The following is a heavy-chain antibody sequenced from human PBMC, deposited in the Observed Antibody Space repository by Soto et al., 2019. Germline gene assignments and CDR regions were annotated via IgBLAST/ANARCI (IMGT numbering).Heavy chain of an antibody. CDR1: GGSISSYY. Sequence: SETLSLTCTVSGGSISSYYWSWIRQPPGKGLEWIGYIYYSGSTNYNPSLKSRVTISVDTSKNQFSLKLSSVTAADTAVYYCARYGNKYYDILTGHIRPGFVDYWGQGTLVTVSS. CDR3: ARYGNKYYDILTGHIRPGFVDY. CDR2: IYYSGST. D-gene: IGHD3-9*01. V-gene: IGHV4-59*08. J-gene: IGHJ4*02.